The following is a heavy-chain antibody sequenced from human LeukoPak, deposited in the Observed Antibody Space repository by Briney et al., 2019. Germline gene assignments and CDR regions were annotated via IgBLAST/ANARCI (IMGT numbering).Heavy chain of an antibody. Sequence: GGSLRLSCAASGFTFSSYSVNWVRQAPGKGLEWVSSISSSSSYIYYADSVKGRFTISRDNAKNSLYLQMNSLRAEDTAVYYCARSYDSSGYDLFDYWGQGTLVTVSS. V-gene: IGHV3-21*01. CDR3: ARSYDSSGYDLFDY. CDR1: GFTFSSYS. J-gene: IGHJ4*02. CDR2: ISSSSSYI. D-gene: IGHD3-22*01.